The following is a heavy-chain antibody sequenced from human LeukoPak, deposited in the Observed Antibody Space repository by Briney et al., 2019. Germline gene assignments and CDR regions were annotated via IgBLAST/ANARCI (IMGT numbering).Heavy chain of an antibody. Sequence: GESLKISCKGSGYSFTSYWISWVRQMPGKGLEWMGRIDPSDSYTNYSPSFQGHVTISADKSISTAYLQWSSLEASDTAMYYCARWVAAIDAFDIWGQGTMVTVSS. J-gene: IGHJ3*02. CDR3: ARWVAAIDAFDI. CDR1: GYSFTSYW. D-gene: IGHD2-21*02. CDR2: IDPSDSYT. V-gene: IGHV5-10-1*01.